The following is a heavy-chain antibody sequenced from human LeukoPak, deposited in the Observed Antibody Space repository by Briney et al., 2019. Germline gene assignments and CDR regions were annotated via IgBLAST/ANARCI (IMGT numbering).Heavy chain of an antibody. CDR2: INHSGST. CDR3: AREDGDGYPKN. CDR1: GGSFSGYY. J-gene: IGHJ4*02. V-gene: IGHV4-34*01. D-gene: IGHD5-24*01. Sequence: PSETLSLTCAVYGGSFSGYYWSWIRQPPGEGLEWIGEINHSGSTNYNPSLKSRVTISVGTSKSQFSLKLSSVTAADTAVYYCAREDGDGYPKNWGQGTMATVSS.